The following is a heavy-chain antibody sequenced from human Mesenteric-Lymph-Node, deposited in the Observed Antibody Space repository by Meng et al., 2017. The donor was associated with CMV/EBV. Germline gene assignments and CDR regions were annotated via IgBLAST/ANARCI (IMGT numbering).Heavy chain of an antibody. J-gene: IGHJ6*02. Sequence: SVKVSCKASGGTFSSYAISWVRQAPAQGLESMGGIIPIFGTPNYAQKFQGRVTITTDESTSTAHMELSSLRSEDTAVYYCAGAYQYYAMDVWGQGTTVTVSS. CDR2: IIPIFGTP. D-gene: IGHD4/OR15-4a*01. CDR3: AGAYQYYAMDV. CDR1: GGTFSSYA. V-gene: IGHV1-69*05.